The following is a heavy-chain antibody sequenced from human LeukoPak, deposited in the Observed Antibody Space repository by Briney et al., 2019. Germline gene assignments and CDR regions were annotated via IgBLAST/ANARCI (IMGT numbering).Heavy chain of an antibody. CDR3: ARGRRYSSGWSWWFDP. CDR2: INHSGST. CDR1: GGSFSGYY. D-gene: IGHD6-19*01. J-gene: IGHJ5*02. V-gene: IGHV4-34*01. Sequence: SETLSLTCAVYGGSFSGYYWSWIRQPPGKGLEWIGEINHSGSTNYNPSLKSRVTISVDTSKNQFSLKLSPVTAADTAVYYCARGRRYSSGWSWWFDPWGQGTLVTVSS.